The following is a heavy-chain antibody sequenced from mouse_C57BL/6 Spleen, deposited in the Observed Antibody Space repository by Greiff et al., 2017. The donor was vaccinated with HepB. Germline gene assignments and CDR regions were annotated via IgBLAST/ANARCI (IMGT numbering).Heavy chain of an antibody. D-gene: IGHD1-1*01. Sequence: QVQLKQPGAELVKPGASVKLSCKASGYTFTSYWMQWVKQRPGQGLEWIGEIDPSDSYTNYNQKFKGKATLTVDTSSSTAYMQLSSLTSEDSAVYYCARYATTVVAHWYFDVWGTGTTVTVAS. CDR3: ARYATTVVAHWYFDV. J-gene: IGHJ1*03. V-gene: IGHV1-50*01. CDR2: IDPSDSYT. CDR1: GYTFTSYW.